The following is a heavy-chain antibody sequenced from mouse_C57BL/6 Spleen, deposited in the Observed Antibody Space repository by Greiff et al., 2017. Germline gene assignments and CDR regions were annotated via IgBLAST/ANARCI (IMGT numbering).Heavy chain of an antibody. Sequence: EVMLVESGGGLVKPGGSLKLSCAASGFTFSSYTMSWVRQTPEKRLEWVATISGGGGNTYYPDSVKGRFTISRDNAKNTLYLQMSSLRSEETAVYYCARYEDYFDYWGQGTTLTVSS. J-gene: IGHJ2*01. CDR2: ISGGGGNT. D-gene: IGHD2-12*01. CDR3: ARYEDYFDY. V-gene: IGHV5-9*01. CDR1: GFTFSSYT.